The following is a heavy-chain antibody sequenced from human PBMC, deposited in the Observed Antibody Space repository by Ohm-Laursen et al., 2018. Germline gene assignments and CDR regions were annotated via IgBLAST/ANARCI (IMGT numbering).Heavy chain of an antibody. D-gene: IGHD6-13*01. Sequence: SLRLSCTASGFPFSIHAMGWVRQAPGKGLEWVSGISGSGGSTYYADSVKGRFTISRDNSKNTLYLQMNSLRAEDTAVYYCAKGPGIAAAGEYFDYWGQGTLVTVSS. V-gene: IGHV3-23*01. CDR2: ISGSGGST. CDR1: GFPFSIHA. J-gene: IGHJ4*02. CDR3: AKGPGIAAAGEYFDY.